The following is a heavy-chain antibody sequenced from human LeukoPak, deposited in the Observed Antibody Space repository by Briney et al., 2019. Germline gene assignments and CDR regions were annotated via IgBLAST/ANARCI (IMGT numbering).Heavy chain of an antibody. J-gene: IGHJ4*02. CDR1: GFTFSSYW. Sequence: GGSLRLSCAASGFTFSSYWMNWVRQAPGKGLVWVSRIASDGSSTTYADSVKGRFSISRDNAKNTLYLQMNSLRPEDTAVYYCAKERYLLDYWGQGTRVTVSS. CDR3: AKERYLLDY. D-gene: IGHD2-15*01. CDR2: IASDGSST. V-gene: IGHV3-74*01.